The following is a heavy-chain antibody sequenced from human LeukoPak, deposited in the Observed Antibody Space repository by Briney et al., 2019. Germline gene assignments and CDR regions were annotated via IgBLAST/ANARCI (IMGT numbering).Heavy chain of an antibody. Sequence: SETLSLTCTVSGGSISSYYWSWIRQPAGKGLEWIGRIYTSGSTNYNPSLKSRVTMSVDTSKNQFSLKLSSVTAADTAVYYCARVRDCSSTSCYSYYFDYWGQGTLVTVSS. V-gene: IGHV4-4*07. D-gene: IGHD2-2*01. CDR1: GGSISSYY. CDR2: IYTSGST. CDR3: ARVRDCSSTSCYSYYFDY. J-gene: IGHJ4*02.